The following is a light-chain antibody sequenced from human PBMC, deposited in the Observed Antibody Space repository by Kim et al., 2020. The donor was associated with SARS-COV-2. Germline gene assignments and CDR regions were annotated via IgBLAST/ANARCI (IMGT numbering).Light chain of an antibody. V-gene: IGLV3-21*04. Sequence: SYELTQPPSVSVAPGKTARITCGGNNLGSKSVHWYQQKPGQAPVLVIYYDSDRPSGIPERFSGSNSGNTATLTISRVEAGDEADYYCPVWASSSDHPVFG. J-gene: IGLJ3*02. CDR2: YDS. CDR3: PVWASSSDHPV. CDR1: NLGSKS.